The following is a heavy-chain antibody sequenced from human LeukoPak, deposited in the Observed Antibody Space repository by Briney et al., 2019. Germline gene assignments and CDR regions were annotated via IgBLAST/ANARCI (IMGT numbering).Heavy chain of an antibody. CDR1: GYSITSGYY. CDR2: NYHSGST. J-gene: IGHJ6*03. CDR3: ARDPRTPYYYYYMDV. Sequence: PSETLSLTCAVSGYSITSGYYWGWIRQPPGKGLDWIGTNYHSGSTYYNPSLKSRVTISVDTSKNQFSLKLSSVTAADTAVYYCARDPRTPYYYYYMDVWGKGTTVTVSS. V-gene: IGHV4-38-2*02.